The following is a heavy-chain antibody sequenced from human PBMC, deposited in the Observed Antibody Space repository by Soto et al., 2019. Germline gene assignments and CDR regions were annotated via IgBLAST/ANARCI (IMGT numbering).Heavy chain of an antibody. Sequence: SEPPFLPSAVSVGSNTTCNSHSWCGSRQAPATGLGLIGSISHTGSTSYNPSLQSRATISVDTSKYQFSLKLSSGTAADTAVYYCARGRKVLRFLELDPQGGYYFDYWGQGTLVTVSS. J-gene: IGHJ4*02. CDR2: ISHTGST. CDR1: VGSNTTCNSHS. D-gene: IGHD3-3*01. V-gene: IGHV4-30-2*03. CDR3: ARGRKVLRFLELDPQGGYYFDY.